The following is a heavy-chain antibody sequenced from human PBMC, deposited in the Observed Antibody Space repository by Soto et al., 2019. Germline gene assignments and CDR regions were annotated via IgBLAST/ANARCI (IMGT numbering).Heavy chain of an antibody. CDR2: IYYSGST. Sequence: SETLSLTCTVSGGSISSGGYYWSWIRQHPGKGLEWIGYIYYSGSTYYNPSLKSRVTISVDTSKNQFSLKLSSVTAADTAVYYCAIPYCSSTSCPNFDSWGQGTLVTVSS. V-gene: IGHV4-31*03. CDR3: AIPYCSSTSCPNFDS. J-gene: IGHJ4*02. D-gene: IGHD2-2*01. CDR1: GGSISSGGYY.